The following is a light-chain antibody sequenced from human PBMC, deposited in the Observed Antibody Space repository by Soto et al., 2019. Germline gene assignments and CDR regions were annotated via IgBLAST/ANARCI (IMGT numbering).Light chain of an antibody. CDR2: DAS. CDR3: QQRSTWPLT. J-gene: IGKJ4*01. V-gene: IGKV3-11*01. Sequence: ESVLTQSPPTLSLSPGERATLSCRASQSVSSFLAWYQQQPGQAPRLLIYDASNRATGIPTRFCGGGSGTDFTLTISSLEPEDFAVYYCQQRSTWPLTFGGGTEVEIK. CDR1: QSVSSF.